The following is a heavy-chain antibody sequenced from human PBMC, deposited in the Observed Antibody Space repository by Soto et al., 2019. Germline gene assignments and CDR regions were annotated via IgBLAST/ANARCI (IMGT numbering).Heavy chain of an antibody. CDR1: GDTFSFYS. CDR3: ASSYGSGYRAFDY. D-gene: IGHD3-10*01. Sequence: QVQLVQSGAEVKKPGSSVKVSCKASGDTFSFYSINWVRQAPGLGLEWMGRINPILRMSNYAQRFQGRVTMTAEKSTGTAYMELSSLRSEDTAMYYCASSYGSGYRAFDYWGQGALVTVSS. V-gene: IGHV1-69*02. J-gene: IGHJ4*02. CDR2: INPILRMS.